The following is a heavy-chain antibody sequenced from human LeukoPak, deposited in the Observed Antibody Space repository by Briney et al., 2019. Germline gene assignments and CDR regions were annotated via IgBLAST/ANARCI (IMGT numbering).Heavy chain of an antibody. V-gene: IGHV3-48*04. CDR1: GFTFNTYS. J-gene: IGHJ6*02. CDR3: ARDLLGYYGMDV. D-gene: IGHD2-8*02. Sequence: GGSLRLSCTFSGFTFNTYSMNWVRQAPGKGLEWVSYISASGNSIYYADSVKGRFTISRDNAKNSLYLQMNSLTAEDTAVYYCARDLLGYYGMDVWGQGTTVTVSS. CDR2: ISASGNSI.